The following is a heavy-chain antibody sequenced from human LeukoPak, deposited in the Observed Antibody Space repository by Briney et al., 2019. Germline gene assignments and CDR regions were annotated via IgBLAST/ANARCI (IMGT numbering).Heavy chain of an antibody. Sequence: SETLSLTCAVYGGSFSGYYWSWIRQPPGKGLEWIGETNHSGSTNYNPSPKSRVTISVDTSKNQFSLKLSSVTAADTAVYYCARDRSSGRHIFHAAWGQGTLVTVSS. CDR3: ARDRSSGRHIFHAA. D-gene: IGHD3-10*01. J-gene: IGHJ5*02. CDR2: TNHSGST. V-gene: IGHV4-34*01. CDR1: GGSFSGYY.